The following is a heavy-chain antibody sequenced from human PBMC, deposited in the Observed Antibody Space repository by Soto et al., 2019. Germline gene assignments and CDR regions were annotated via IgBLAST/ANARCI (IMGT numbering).Heavy chain of an antibody. CDR3: AHRVTYYYDSSGYYWFDP. CDR1: GFSLSISGVG. Sequence: SGPTLVNPTQTLTLTCTFSGFSLSISGVGVGWIRQPPGKALEWLALIYWNDDKRYSPSLKSRLTITKDTSKNQVVLTMTNMDPVDTATYYCAHRVTYYYDSSGYYWFDPWGQGTLVTVSS. D-gene: IGHD3-22*01. V-gene: IGHV2-5*01. J-gene: IGHJ5*02. CDR2: IYWNDDK.